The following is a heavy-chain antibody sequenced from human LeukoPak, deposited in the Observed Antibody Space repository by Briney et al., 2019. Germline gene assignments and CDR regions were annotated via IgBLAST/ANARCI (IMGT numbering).Heavy chain of an antibody. CDR3: ARDPFIVVVPAAIPGWFDP. V-gene: IGHV1-18*01. Sequence: GASVKVSCKASGYTFTSYGISWVRQAPGQGLEWMGWISAYNGNTNYAQKLQGRVTMTTDTSTSTAYMELRSLRSDDTAVYYCARDPFIVVVPAAIPGWFDPWGQGTLVTVSS. CDR2: ISAYNGNT. CDR1: GYTFTSYG. J-gene: IGHJ5*02. D-gene: IGHD2-2*02.